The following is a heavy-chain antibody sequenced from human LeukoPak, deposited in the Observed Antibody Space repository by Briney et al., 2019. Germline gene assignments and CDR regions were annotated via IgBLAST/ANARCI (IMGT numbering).Heavy chain of an antibody. CDR1: GFTFSSYA. D-gene: IGHD5-24*01. J-gene: IGHJ4*02. V-gene: IGHV3-23*01. CDR3: AKFFSHVEMATIWGIDY. CDR2: ISGSGGST. Sequence: GGSLRLACAASGFTFSSYAMSWVRQAPGKGLEWVSAISGSGGSTYYADSVKGRFTISRDNSKNTLYLQMNSLRAEDTAVYYCAKFFSHVEMATIWGIDYWGQGTLVTVSS.